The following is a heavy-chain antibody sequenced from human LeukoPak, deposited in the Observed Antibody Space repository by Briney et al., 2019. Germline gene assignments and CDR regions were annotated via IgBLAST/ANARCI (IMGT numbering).Heavy chain of an antibody. J-gene: IGHJ4*02. CDR1: GFTFSSYA. D-gene: IGHD6-13*01. Sequence: PGGSLRLSCAASGFTFSSYAMSWVRQAPGKGLEWVSGISGSGGSTYYADSAKGRFTISRDNSKNTLYLQMNSLRAEDTAVYYCAKAPSSSWFYYDYWGQGTLVTVSS. CDR2: ISGSGGST. V-gene: IGHV3-23*01. CDR3: AKAPSSSWFYYDY.